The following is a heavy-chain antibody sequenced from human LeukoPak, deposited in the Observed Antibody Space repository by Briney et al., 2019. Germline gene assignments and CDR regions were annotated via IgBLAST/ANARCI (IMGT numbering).Heavy chain of an antibody. Sequence: SETLSLTCTVSGXSISNYYGSWIRQPPGKGLECIVYVSYSGRTNHNPSPKSRVTISADTSKNQFSLKLTSVTAADTAVYYCARHERGAEKLDYWGQGTLVTVSS. J-gene: IGHJ4*02. D-gene: IGHD1-1*01. CDR3: ARHERGAEKLDY. CDR2: VSYSGRT. CDR1: GXSISNYY. V-gene: IGHV4-59*08.